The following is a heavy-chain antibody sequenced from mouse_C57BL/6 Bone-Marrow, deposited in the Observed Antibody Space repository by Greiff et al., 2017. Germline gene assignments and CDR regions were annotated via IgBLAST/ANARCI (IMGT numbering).Heavy chain of an antibody. Sequence: VHLVESGAELVRPGASVTLSCKASGYTFTDYEMHWVKQTPVHGLEWIGAIDPETGGTAYNQKFKGKAILTADKSSSTAYMELRSLTSEDSAVYYCKRSFYGSSYVDYRGQGTTLTVSS. J-gene: IGHJ2*01. CDR2: IDPETGGT. V-gene: IGHV1-15*01. CDR3: KRSFYGSSYVDY. CDR1: GYTFTDYE. D-gene: IGHD1-1*01.